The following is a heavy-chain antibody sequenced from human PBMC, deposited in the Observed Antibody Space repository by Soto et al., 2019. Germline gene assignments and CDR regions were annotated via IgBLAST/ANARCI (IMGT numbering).Heavy chain of an antibody. CDR2: IIPIFGTA. D-gene: IGHD2-8*01. J-gene: IGHJ5*02. CDR3: ARDIAVGYCTNGVCADNWFDP. Sequence: SVKVSCKASGGTFSSYAISWVRQAPGQGLEWMGGIIPIFGTANYAQKFQGRVTITADESTSTAYMELSSLRSEDTAVDYCARDIAVGYCTNGVCADNWFDPWGQGTLVTVSS. V-gene: IGHV1-69*13. CDR1: GGTFSSYA.